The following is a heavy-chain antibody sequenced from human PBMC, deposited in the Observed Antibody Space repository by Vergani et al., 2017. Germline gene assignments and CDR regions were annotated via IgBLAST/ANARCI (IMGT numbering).Heavy chain of an antibody. CDR1: GFTFSSYG. V-gene: IGHV3-30*02. D-gene: IGHD6-13*01. CDR2: IRYDGSNK. J-gene: IGHJ5*02. CDR3: AKPTAAGTDWFDP. Sequence: QVQLVESGGGVVQPGGSLRLSCAASGFTFSSYGMHWVRQAPGKGLEWVAFIRYDGSNKYYADSVKGRFTISRDNSKNTLNLQMNSLRAEDTAVYYCAKPTAAGTDWFDPWGQGTLVTVSS.